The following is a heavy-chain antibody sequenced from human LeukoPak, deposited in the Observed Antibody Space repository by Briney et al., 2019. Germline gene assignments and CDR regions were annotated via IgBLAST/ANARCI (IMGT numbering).Heavy chain of an antibody. V-gene: IGHV4-30-4*01. Sequence: SETLSLTCTVSGGSISSGDYYWSWIRQPPGKGLEWIGYIYYSGSTYYNPSLKSRVTISVDTSKNQFSLKLSSVTAADTAVYYCASTMVRGVIPHFDYWGQGTLVTVSS. CDR2: IYYSGST. D-gene: IGHD3-10*01. CDR3: ASTMVRGVIPHFDY. CDR1: GGSISSGDYY. J-gene: IGHJ4*02.